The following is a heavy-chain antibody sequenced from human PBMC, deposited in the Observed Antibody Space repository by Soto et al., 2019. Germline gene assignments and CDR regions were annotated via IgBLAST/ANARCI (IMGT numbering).Heavy chain of an antibody. J-gene: IGHJ3*02. CDR2: IIPILGIA. CDR1: GGTFSSYT. Sequence: SVKVSCKASGGTFSSYTISWVRQAPGQGLEWMGRIIPILGIANYAQKFQGRVTITADKSTSTAYMELSSLRSEDTAVYYCARDPTEAVPAAYDAFDIWGQGTMVTVSS. V-gene: IGHV1-69*04. CDR3: ARDPTEAVPAAYDAFDI. D-gene: IGHD2-2*01.